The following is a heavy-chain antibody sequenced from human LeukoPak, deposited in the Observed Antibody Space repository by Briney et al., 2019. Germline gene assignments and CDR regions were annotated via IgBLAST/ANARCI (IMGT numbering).Heavy chain of an antibody. CDR3: ARDREDGDADY. V-gene: IGHV4-31*03. CDR1: GGSISSGGYY. Sequence: SETLSLTCTVSGGSISSGGYYWSWIRQHPGKGLEWIGYIYYSGSTYYNPSLKSRVTISVDTSKNQFSLKLSSVTAADTAVYYCARDREDGDADYWGQGTLVTVSS. D-gene: IGHD4-17*01. CDR2: IYYSGST. J-gene: IGHJ4*02.